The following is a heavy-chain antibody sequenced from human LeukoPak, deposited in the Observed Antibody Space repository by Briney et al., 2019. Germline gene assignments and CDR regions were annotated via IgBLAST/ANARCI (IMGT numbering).Heavy chain of an antibody. CDR1: GFTFSSYE. V-gene: IGHV3-48*03. CDR3: ARAREDYGDYVDY. D-gene: IGHD4-17*01. Sequence: GGSLRLSCAAPGFTFSSYEMTWFRQAPGKGLEWVSYISSSGSTIYYADSVKGRFTISRDNAKNSLYLQMNSLRAEDTAVYYCARAREDYGDYVDYWGQGTLVTVSS. J-gene: IGHJ4*02. CDR2: ISSSGSTI.